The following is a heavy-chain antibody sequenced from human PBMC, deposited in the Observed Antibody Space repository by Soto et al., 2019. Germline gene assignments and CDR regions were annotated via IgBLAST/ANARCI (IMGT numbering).Heavy chain of an antibody. Sequence: SSVTVSHMPSVYSFTNYAIHWVRQAPGQGLEWMGWISAYNGNTNYAQKLQGRVTMTTDTSTSTAYMEVRSLRSDDTAVYYCARDPLAPYYWGQGTLVTVSS. V-gene: IGHV1-18*01. D-gene: IGHD1-1*01. J-gene: IGHJ4*02. CDR3: ARDPLAPYY. CDR1: VYSFTNYA. CDR2: ISAYNGNT.